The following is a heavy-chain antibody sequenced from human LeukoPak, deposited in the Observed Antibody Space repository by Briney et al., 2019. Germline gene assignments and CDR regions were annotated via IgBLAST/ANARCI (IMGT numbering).Heavy chain of an antibody. CDR3: ATSSSLDGYNCFDY. D-gene: IGHD5-24*01. CDR1: GFTFSSYS. Sequence: GGSLGLSCAASGFTFSSYSMNWVRQAPGKGLEWVSSISSSSSYIYYADSVKGRFTISRDNAKNSLYLQMNSLRAEDTAVYYCATSSSLDGYNCFDYWGQGTLVTVSS. J-gene: IGHJ4*02. CDR2: ISSSSSYI. V-gene: IGHV3-21*01.